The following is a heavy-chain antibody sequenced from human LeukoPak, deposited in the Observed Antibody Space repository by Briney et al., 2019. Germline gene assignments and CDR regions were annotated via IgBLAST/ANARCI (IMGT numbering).Heavy chain of an antibody. D-gene: IGHD2-8*01. V-gene: IGHV3-43*01. CDR3: AREVYAGNWFDP. J-gene: IGHJ5*02. Sequence: GGSLRLSCAASGFNFDDYTMHWVRQAPGKGLEWVSLITWTGGNTYYANSVKGRFTISRGNSKNTLYLQMGSLRPEDMAVYYCAREVYAGNWFDPWGQGTLVTVSS. CDR1: GFNFDDYT. CDR2: ITWTGGNT.